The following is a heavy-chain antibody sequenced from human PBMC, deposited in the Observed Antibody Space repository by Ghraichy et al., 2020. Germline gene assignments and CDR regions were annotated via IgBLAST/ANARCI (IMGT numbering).Heavy chain of an antibody. J-gene: IGHJ6*02. CDR2: IYNGGTT. V-gene: IGHV3-66*02. D-gene: IGHD6-25*01. Sequence: AGSLRLSCAASRNLGSSNYVTWVRQTPGKGLEWVSVIYNGGTTYYAEPVKGRFTMSRDNSKNTLSLEMNSLRPEDTGIYFCARDSANLRIYGMDVWGQGTTVTVSS. CDR3: ARDSANLRIYGMDV. CDR1: RNLGSSNY.